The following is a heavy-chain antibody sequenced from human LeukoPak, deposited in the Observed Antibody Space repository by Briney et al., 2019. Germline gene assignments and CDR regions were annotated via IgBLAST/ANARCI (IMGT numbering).Heavy chain of an antibody. CDR2: ISYDGSNK. D-gene: IGHD5-12*01. Sequence: GGSLRLSCAASGFTFSSYGMHWVRQAPGKGLEWVAVISYDGSNKYYADSVKGRFTISRDNSKNTLYLQMNSLRAEDTAVYYCAERGYSGCHLIDYWGQGTLVTVSS. CDR3: AERGYSGCHLIDY. J-gene: IGHJ4*02. CDR1: GFTFSSYG. V-gene: IGHV3-30*03.